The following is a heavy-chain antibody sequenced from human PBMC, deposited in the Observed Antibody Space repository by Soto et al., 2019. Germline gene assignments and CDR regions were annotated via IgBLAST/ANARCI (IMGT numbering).Heavy chain of an antibody. Sequence: SEALSLTCTVSGCSISRGDYYWSWIRQAPGKGLEWIGYIYYSGSTYYNPSLKSRVTISVDTSKNQFSLKLSSVTAADTAVYYCARERNSGYPYYYYYYGMDVWGQGTTVT. J-gene: IGHJ6*02. CDR2: IYYSGST. CDR1: GCSISRGDYY. V-gene: IGHV4-30-4*01. CDR3: ARERNSGYPYYYYYYGMDV. D-gene: IGHD5-12*01.